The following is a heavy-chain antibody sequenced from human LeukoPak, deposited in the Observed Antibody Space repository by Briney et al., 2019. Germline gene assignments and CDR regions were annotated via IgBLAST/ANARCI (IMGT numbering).Heavy chain of an antibody. V-gene: IGHV3-11*04. Sequence: PGGSLRLSCAASGFTFSDYYMSWIRQAPGKGLEWVSYISSSGSTIYYADSVKGRFTISRDNAKNSLYLQMNSLRAEDTAVYYCARKNYYDSSVAFDTWGQGTMVTVSS. CDR2: ISSSGSTI. D-gene: IGHD3-22*01. CDR3: ARKNYYDSSVAFDT. J-gene: IGHJ3*02. CDR1: GFTFSDYY.